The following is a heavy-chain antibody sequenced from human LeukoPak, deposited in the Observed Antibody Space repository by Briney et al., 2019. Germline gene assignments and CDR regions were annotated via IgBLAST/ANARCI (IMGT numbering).Heavy chain of an antibody. J-gene: IGHJ4*02. CDR3: ARDPRYCSGGSCYSVLDY. Sequence: PSETLSLTCTVSGDSIDSYYWSWIRQPPGKGLEWIGYIYYRGTTSYNPSLKSRVTISLDTSKNQFSLKLSSVTAADTAVYYCARDPRYCSGGSCYSVLDYWGRGTLVTVSS. V-gene: IGHV4-59*12. CDR1: GDSIDSYY. D-gene: IGHD2-15*01. CDR2: IYYRGTT.